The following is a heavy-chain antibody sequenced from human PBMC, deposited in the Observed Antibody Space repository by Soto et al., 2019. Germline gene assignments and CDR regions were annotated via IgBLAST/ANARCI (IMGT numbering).Heavy chain of an antibody. CDR1: RGSISGYD. Sequence: SETLSLTCTVSRGSISGYDWTWIRQPPGKGLEWIGYIDYSGSTDYNPSLKSRVTISVDSSKKQFSLKLNSVTAADTAVYYCARRVVVPVADYGMDVWGQGTTVTVSS. J-gene: IGHJ6*02. CDR3: ARRVVVPVADYGMDV. D-gene: IGHD2-2*01. V-gene: IGHV4-59*08. CDR2: IDYSGST.